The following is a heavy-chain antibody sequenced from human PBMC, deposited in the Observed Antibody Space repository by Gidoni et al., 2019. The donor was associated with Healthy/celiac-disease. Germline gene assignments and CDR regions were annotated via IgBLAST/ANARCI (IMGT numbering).Heavy chain of an antibody. CDR2: IFSNDEK. V-gene: IGHV2-26*01. Sequence: QVTLKESGPVLVKPTETLTLTCTVAGFSLSNARKGVSWIRQPPGKALEWLAHIFSNDEKSYSTSLKRRLTLSKDPSKSQVVLTMTNMDPVDTATYYCARIAGDFWSGYYYYYGMDVWGKGTTVTVSS. D-gene: IGHD3-3*01. J-gene: IGHJ6*04. CDR3: ARIAGDFWSGYYYYYGMDV. CDR1: GFSLSNARKG.